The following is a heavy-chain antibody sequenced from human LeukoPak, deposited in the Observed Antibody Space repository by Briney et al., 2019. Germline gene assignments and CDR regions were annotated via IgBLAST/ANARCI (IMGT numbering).Heavy chain of an antibody. CDR3: AREFGLYCSSTSCAEIPNYYYYGMDV. J-gene: IGHJ6*02. Sequence: GGSLRLSCAASGFTFSSYAMHWVRQAPGKGLEWVAVISYDGSNKYYADSVKGRFTISRDNSKNTLYLQMNSLRAEDTAAYYCAREFGLYCSSTSCAEIPNYYYYGMDVWGQGTTVTVSS. CDR2: ISYDGSNK. D-gene: IGHD2-2*01. V-gene: IGHV3-30-3*01. CDR1: GFTFSSYA.